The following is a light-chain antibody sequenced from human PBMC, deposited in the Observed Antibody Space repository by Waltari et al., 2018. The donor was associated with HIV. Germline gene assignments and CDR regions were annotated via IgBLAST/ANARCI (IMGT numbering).Light chain of an antibody. Sequence: QSVLTQPPSASGAPGQRVTVSCPGRDSNIGAGYDGHWYQQPLRTDPKPLSFATDTRPSGVPDRFSGSKSGTSASLAITGLQAEDEADYYCQSYDNSLSGWVFGGGTKLTV. J-gene: IGLJ3*02. V-gene: IGLV1-40*01. CDR2: ATD. CDR1: DSNIGAGYD. CDR3: QSYDNSLSGWV.